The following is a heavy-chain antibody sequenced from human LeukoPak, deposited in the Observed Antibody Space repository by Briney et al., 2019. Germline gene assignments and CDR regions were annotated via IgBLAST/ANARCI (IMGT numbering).Heavy chain of an antibody. CDR1: GGTFSSYA. V-gene: IGHV1-69*05. J-gene: IGHJ4*02. Sequence: GASVTVSCKASGGTFSSYAISWVRQAPGQGLEWMGRIIPIFGTANYAQKFQGRVTITTDESTSTAYMELSSLRSEDTAVYYCARDRPEEWELFTGGLRLDYWGQGTLVTVSS. D-gene: IGHD1-26*01. CDR2: IIPIFGTA. CDR3: ARDRPEEWELFTGGLRLDY.